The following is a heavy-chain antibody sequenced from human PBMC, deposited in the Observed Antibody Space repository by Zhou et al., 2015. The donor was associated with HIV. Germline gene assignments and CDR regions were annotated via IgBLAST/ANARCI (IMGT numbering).Heavy chain of an antibody. V-gene: IGHV1-69*01. D-gene: IGHD6-19*01. CDR3: ARATRHPPRIAVAGTGYYYGMDV. CDR1: GGTFSSYA. CDR2: IIPIFGTA. J-gene: IGHJ6*02. Sequence: QVQLVQSGAEVKKPGSSVKVSCKASGGTFSSYAISWVRQAPGQGLEWMGGIIPIFGTANYAQKFQGRVTITADESTSTAYMELSSLRSEDTAVYYCARATRHPPRIAVAGTGYYYGMDVWGQGTTVTVSS.